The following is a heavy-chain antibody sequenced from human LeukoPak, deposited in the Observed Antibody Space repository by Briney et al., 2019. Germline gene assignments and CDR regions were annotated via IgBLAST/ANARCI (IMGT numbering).Heavy chain of an antibody. CDR2: ISWNSGSI. CDR3: ARRGDYYGSGIPAYYYYMDV. J-gene: IGHJ6*03. V-gene: IGHV3-9*01. Sequence: GGSLRLSCAASGFTFDDYAMHWVRQAPGKGLEWVSGISWNSGSISYADSVKGRFTISRDNAKNSLYLQMNSLRAEDTAVYYCARRGDYYGSGIPAYYYYMDVWGKGTTVTVSS. D-gene: IGHD3-10*01. CDR1: GFTFDDYA.